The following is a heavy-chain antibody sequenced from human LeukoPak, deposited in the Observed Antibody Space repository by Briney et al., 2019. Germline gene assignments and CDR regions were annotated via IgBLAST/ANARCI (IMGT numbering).Heavy chain of an antibody. D-gene: IGHD1-26*01. Sequence: PSETLSLTCTVPGGSMSSYYWSWIRQPAGKRLEWIGRIYTSGSTNYNPSLKSRVTMSVDTSKNQFSLKLSSVTAADTAVYYCAREGIVGAKDAFDIWGQGTMVTVSS. CDR2: IYTSGST. J-gene: IGHJ3*02. CDR3: AREGIVGAKDAFDI. V-gene: IGHV4-4*07. CDR1: GGSMSSYY.